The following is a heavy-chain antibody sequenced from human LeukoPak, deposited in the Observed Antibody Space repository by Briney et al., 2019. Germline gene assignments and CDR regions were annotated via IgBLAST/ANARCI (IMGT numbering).Heavy chain of an antibody. J-gene: IGHJ4*02. CDR3: ARVDSRDHAIDY. CDR1: RGTFSSYA. Sequence: VASVKVSCKASRGTFSSYAISWVRQAPGQGLEWMGRIIPILGIANYAQKFQGRVTITADKSTSTAYMELSSLRSEDTAVYYCARVDSRDHAIDYWGQGTLVTVSS. CDR2: IIPILGIA. D-gene: IGHD2-15*01. V-gene: IGHV1-69*04.